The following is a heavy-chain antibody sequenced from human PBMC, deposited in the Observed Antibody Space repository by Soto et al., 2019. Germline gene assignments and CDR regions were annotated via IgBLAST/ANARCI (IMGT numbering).Heavy chain of an antibody. CDR3: GSHDWTYYCLVITY. CDR2: IYYNGNT. D-gene: IGHD3-16*01. J-gene: IGHJ4*02. Sequence: QLHLQESGPGLVKPSETLSLTCIVSGGSLSSSSYYWAWIRQPPGKGLGLIGTIYYNGNTYYNQSLKSRVTIALDTSNNESSLKHISVTATDSAVYDLGSHDWTYYCLVITYWGQGTLATVSS. CDR1: GGSLSSSSYY. V-gene: IGHV4-39*01.